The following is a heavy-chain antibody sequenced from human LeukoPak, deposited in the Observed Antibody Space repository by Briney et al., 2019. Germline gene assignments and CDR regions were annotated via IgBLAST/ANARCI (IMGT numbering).Heavy chain of an antibody. CDR3: ARRLRRTHYFDS. Sequence: SETLSLTCTVSGGSISSYYWSWIRQPPGKGLEWIGYIYYSGSTNYNPSLESRVAISVDTSQNHFSLRLSSVTAADTAVYYCARRLRRTHYFDSWGQGTLVTVSS. D-gene: IGHD1/OR15-1a*01. J-gene: IGHJ4*02. CDR1: GGSISSYY. CDR2: IYYSGST. V-gene: IGHV4-59*08.